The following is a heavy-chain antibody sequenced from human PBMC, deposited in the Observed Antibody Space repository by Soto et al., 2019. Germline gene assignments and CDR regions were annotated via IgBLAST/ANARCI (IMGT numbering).Heavy chain of an antibody. CDR3: AREFNYYDSSGYGYDAFDI. Sequence: GGSLRLSCAASGFTFSSYSMNWVRQAPGKGLEWVSSISSSSSYIYYADSVKGRFTISRDNAKNSLYLQMNSLRSDDTAVYYCAREFNYYDSSGYGYDAFDIWGQGTMVTVSS. CDR2: ISSSSSYI. D-gene: IGHD3-22*01. V-gene: IGHV3-21*04. CDR1: GFTFSSYS. J-gene: IGHJ3*02.